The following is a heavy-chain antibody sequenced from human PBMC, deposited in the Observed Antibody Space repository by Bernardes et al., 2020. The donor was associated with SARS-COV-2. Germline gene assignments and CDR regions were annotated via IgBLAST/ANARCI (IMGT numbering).Heavy chain of an antibody. CDR1: GFTFSSYA. Sequence: GGSLRLSCAASGFTFSSYAMSWVRQAPGKGLEWVSAISGSAANTYYADSVKGRFTISRDNSKNTLYLQMNGLRAEDSAVYYCAKDVGGWELPFDYWGQGTLVTVSS. D-gene: IGHD1-26*01. CDR3: AKDVGGWELPFDY. J-gene: IGHJ4*02. CDR2: ISGSAANT. V-gene: IGHV3-23*01.